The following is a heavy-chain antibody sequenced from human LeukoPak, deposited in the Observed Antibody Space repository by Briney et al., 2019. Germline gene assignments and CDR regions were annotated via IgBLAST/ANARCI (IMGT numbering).Heavy chain of an antibody. D-gene: IGHD3-22*01. J-gene: IGHJ6*02. CDR2: IYYSGST. CDR3: ARDGDYYDSSGYGGGYYYGMDV. Sequence: SETLSLTCTVSGGSISSSSYYWGWIRQPPGKGLEWIGSIYYSGSTYYNPSLKSRVTISVDTSKNQFSLKLSSVTAADTAVYYCARDGDYYDSSGYGGGYYYGMDVWGQGTTVTVSS. CDR1: GGSISSSSYY. V-gene: IGHV4-39*07.